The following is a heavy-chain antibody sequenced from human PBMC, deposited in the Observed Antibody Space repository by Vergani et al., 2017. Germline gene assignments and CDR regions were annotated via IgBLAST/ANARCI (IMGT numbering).Heavy chain of an antibody. V-gene: IGHV1-18*01. CDR3: AREGHYCSSTSCYEH. CDR1: GYTFSTYG. D-gene: IGHD2-2*01. J-gene: IGHJ4*02. CDR2: ISAYNGNT. Sequence: QVQLVQSGAEVKKPGASVKVSCKASGYTFSTYGISWVRQAPGQGLEWMGWISAYNGNTNYPEKFQGRLTMTTDTSTRTAYMELRSLRSDDTAVYYCAREGHYCSSTSCYEHWGQGTLVIVSS.